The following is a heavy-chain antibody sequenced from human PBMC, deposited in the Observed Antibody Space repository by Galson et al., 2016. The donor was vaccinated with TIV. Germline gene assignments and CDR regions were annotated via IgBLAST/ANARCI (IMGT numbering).Heavy chain of an antibody. CDR3: ARSAAFGTRNWYVLDY. CDR2: IGYDGTTK. CDR1: GFSLKDYC. J-gene: IGHJ4*02. D-gene: IGHD3-3*02. Sequence: SLRLSCAVSGFSLKDYCTHWVRQAPGKGLEWVAVIGYDGTTKYYADSVNGRFTISRDTSTNTLSLRMDSLIGEDTAMYYCARSAAFGTRNWYVLDYWCRGPIVTVS. V-gene: IGHV3-33*01.